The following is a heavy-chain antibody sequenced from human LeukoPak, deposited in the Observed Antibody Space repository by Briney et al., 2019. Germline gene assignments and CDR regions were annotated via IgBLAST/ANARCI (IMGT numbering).Heavy chain of an antibody. D-gene: IGHD4-17*01. V-gene: IGHV4-31*03. CDR1: GGSISSGGYY. CDR3: ARDSTVYGDYIF. Sequence: PSETLSLTCTVSGGSISSGGYYWSWIRQHPGKGLEWTGYIYYSGSTYYNPSLKSRVTISVDTSKNQFSLELSSVTAADTAVYYCARDSTVYGDYIFWGQGTLVTVSS. J-gene: IGHJ4*02. CDR2: IYYSGST.